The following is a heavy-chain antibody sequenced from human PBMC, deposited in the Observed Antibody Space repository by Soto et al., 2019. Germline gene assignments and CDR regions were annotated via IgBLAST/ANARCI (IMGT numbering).Heavy chain of an antibody. CDR2: IYHSGST. D-gene: IGHD5-12*01. J-gene: IGHJ4*01. CDR1: GGSISGGGCS. Sequence: SETLSLTCAVSGGSISGGGCSWSWIRQPPGKGLEWTGYIYHSGSTYYNPSLKSRVTISVDRSKKEFSLRLSSVTAADTAVYYSARGGYGGYSYSDTGCRGTLETVFS. CDR3: ARGGYGGYSYSDT. V-gene: IGHV4-30-2*01.